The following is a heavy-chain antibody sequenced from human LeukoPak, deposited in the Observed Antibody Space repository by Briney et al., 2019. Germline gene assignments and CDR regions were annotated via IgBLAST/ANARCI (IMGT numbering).Heavy chain of an antibody. J-gene: IGHJ4*02. D-gene: IGHD5-12*01. Sequence: PGGSLRLSCAASGFSLSIAWMSWARQAPGKGLEWVGRIKRNIDGATTDYATPVKGRFTISRDDSINTLYLQINSLKTEDTAVYFCVTSGSDTYDYWGQGTLVTVSS. CDR2: IKRNIDGATT. V-gene: IGHV3-15*01. CDR3: VTSGSDTYDY. CDR1: GFSLSIAW.